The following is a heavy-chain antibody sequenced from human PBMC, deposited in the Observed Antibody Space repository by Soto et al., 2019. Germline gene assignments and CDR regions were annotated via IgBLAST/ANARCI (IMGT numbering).Heavy chain of an antibody. V-gene: IGHV3-30*03. J-gene: IGHJ6*02. D-gene: IGHD3-16*02. CDR1: GFPFGSYL. CDR2: ISYDGSNK. Sequence: GRSPRLRWASWGFPFGSYLGHLVRPAPGKGLEWVAVISYDGSNKYYADSVKGRFTISRDNSKNTLYLQMNSLRAEDTAVYFFVIGRRSRNYTCVIGMGIRGEGT. CDR3: VIGRRSRNYTCVIGMGI.